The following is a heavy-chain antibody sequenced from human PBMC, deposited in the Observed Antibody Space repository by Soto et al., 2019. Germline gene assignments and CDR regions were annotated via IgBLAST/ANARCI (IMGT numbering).Heavy chain of an antibody. CDR2: ISSSSSTI. Sequence: GGSLRLSCAASGFTFSSYSMNWVRQAPGKGLEWVSYISSSSSTIYYADSVKGRFTISRDNAKNSLYLQMNSLRAEDTAVYYCARERGEDDYIWGSYRKHLDYWGQGTLVTVSS. D-gene: IGHD3-16*02. CDR1: GFTFSSYS. CDR3: ARERGEDDYIWGSYRKHLDY. V-gene: IGHV3-48*01. J-gene: IGHJ4*02.